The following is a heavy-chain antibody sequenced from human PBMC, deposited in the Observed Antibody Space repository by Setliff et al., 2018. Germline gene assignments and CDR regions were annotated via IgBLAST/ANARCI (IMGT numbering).Heavy chain of an antibody. J-gene: IGHJ4*02. D-gene: IGHD3-16*02. Sequence: PSETLSLTCAVSGYSISSGYYWSWIRQHPGKGLEWIGYIYYSGSTYYNPSLKSRVTISVDTSKNQFSLKLSSVTAADTAVYYCARDNNPGYRGYWGRFDYWGQGTLGTVSS. CDR1: GYSISSGYY. CDR3: ARDNNPGYRGYWGRFDY. V-gene: IGHV4-31*11. CDR2: IYYSGST.